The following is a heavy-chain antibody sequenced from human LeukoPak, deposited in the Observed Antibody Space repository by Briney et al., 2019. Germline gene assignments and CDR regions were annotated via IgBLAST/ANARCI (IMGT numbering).Heavy chain of an antibody. Sequence: GGSLRLSCAASGFTFSSYSMNWVRQAPGKGLEWVSSISSSSSYIYYADSVKGRFTISRDNAKNSLYLQMNSLRAEDTAVYYCARDPYSGSYGNYYYFMDVWGKGTTVTISS. D-gene: IGHD1-26*01. CDR2: ISSSSSYI. CDR3: ARDPYSGSYGNYYYFMDV. CDR1: GFTFSSYS. V-gene: IGHV3-21*01. J-gene: IGHJ6*03.